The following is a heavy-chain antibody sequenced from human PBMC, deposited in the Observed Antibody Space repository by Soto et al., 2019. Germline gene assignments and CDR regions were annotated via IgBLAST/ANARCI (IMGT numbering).Heavy chain of an antibody. V-gene: IGHV4-39*01. D-gene: IGHD6-19*01. J-gene: IGHJ4*02. Sequence: QLQLQESGPGLVKPSETLSLTCTVSGGSIGSSSYYWGWIRQPPGKGREWIGSIYDRGSTYSNPSLNSRPTTPLDPSPNQFSLKLTSVTAADTAFYYCARHGYTSGRTYFDYWGQGTLVTVSS. CDR3: ARHGYTSGRTYFDY. CDR1: GGSIGSSSYY. CDR2: IYDRGST.